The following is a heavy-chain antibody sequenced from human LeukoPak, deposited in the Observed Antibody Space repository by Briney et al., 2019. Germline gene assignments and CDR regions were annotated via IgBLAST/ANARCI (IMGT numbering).Heavy chain of an antibody. CDR3: ARDPNYGVHYFDY. J-gene: IGHJ4*02. Sequence: PGGSLRLSCAASGFTFSSYSMNWVRQAPGKGLEGVSYISSSGSTIYYADSVKGRFTISRDSAKTSLYLQMNSLRAEDTAVYYCARDPNYGVHYFDYWGQGTLVTVSS. V-gene: IGHV3-48*04. CDR2: ISSSGSTI. CDR1: GFTFSSYS. D-gene: IGHD1-7*01.